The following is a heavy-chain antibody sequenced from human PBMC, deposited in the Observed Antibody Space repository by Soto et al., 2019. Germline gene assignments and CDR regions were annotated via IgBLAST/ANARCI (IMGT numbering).Heavy chain of an antibody. CDR3: TTDGPPASTFFGVAPIDGFDV. J-gene: IGHJ3*01. Sequence: GGSLRLSCAASGFTFSSYAMSWVRQAPGKGLEWVSAISGSGGSTDYADSVKGRFTISRDDSKNTLYLQMNSLRTEDTAVYFCTTDGPPASTFFGVAPIDGFDVWGQATMVTVSS. CDR2: ISGSGGST. CDR1: GFTFSSYA. D-gene: IGHD3-3*01. V-gene: IGHV3-23*01.